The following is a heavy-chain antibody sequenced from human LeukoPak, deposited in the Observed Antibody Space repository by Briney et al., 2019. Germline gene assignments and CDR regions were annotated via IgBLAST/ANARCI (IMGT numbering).Heavy chain of an antibody. J-gene: IGHJ4*02. CDR1: GFSFSSYW. CDR3: AREPPLVGVIMFGTDY. D-gene: IGHD3-10*01. Sequence: GGSLRLSCAASGFSFSSYWIHWARQAPGKGLVWVSRISSDGSSTTYADSVKGRFTISRDNAKNTLFLQMNSLRAEDTAVYYCAREPPLVGVIMFGTDYWGQGTLVTVSS. CDR2: ISSDGSST. V-gene: IGHV3-74*01.